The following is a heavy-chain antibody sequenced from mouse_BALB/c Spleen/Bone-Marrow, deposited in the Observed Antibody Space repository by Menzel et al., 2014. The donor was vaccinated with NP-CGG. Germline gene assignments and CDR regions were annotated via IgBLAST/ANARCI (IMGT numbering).Heavy chain of an antibody. CDR3: ARKDYGSRGGYFDV. CDR1: GFSLTNYG. D-gene: IGHD1-1*01. CDR2: IWVGGST. V-gene: IGHV2-9*02. J-gene: IGHJ1*01. Sequence: QVQLQQSGPGLVAPSQSLSITCTVSGFSLTNYGVHWVRQPPGKGLEWLGLIWVGGSTNYNSALMSRLSISKDNSKSXVFLKMNSLQTDDPAMYYCARKDYGSRGGYFDVWGAGTTVTVSS.